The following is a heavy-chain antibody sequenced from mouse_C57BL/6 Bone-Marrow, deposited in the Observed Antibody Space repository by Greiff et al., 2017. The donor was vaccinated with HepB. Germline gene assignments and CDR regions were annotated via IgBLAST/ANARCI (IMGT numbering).Heavy chain of an antibody. V-gene: IGHV10-1*01. D-gene: IGHD1-1*01. Sequence: GGGLVQPKGSLKLTCAASGFSFNTYAMNWVRQAPGKGLEWVARIRSKSNNYATYYADSVKDRFTIARDDSESMLYLQMNNLRTEDTAMYYCVSDLRAAYWGQGTLGTVSA. J-gene: IGHJ3*01. CDR3: VSDLRAAY. CDR2: IRSKSNNYAT. CDR1: GFSFNTYA.